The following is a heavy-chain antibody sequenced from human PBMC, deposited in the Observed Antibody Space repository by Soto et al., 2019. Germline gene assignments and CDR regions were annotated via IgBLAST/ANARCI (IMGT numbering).Heavy chain of an antibody. CDR2: IKHDGSEK. CDR3: ARVGVAAPIDP. CDR1: GFSFSDYS. J-gene: IGHJ5*02. D-gene: IGHD6-6*01. Sequence: EVQLVESGGGLVQPGGSLRLSCAASGFSFSDYSMTWVRQAPGKGLEWVADIKHDGSEKDYLDSVKGRFTISRDDARNSLYLQISSLRAEDTAVYYCARVGVAAPIDPWGQGTLVTVSS. V-gene: IGHV3-7*01.